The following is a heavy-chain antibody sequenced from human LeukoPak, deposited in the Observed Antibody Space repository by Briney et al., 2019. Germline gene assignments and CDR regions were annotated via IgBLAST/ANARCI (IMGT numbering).Heavy chain of an antibody. CDR3: ARDYCSSTSCYTGGFDY. CDR2: ISAYNGNT. J-gene: IGHJ4*02. CDR1: GYTFTSYG. V-gene: IGHV1-18*01. D-gene: IGHD2-2*02. Sequence: GASVKVSCKASGYTFTSYGISWVRQAPGQGLEWMGWISAYNGNTNYAQKLQGRVTMTTDTSTSTAYMELRSLRSDDTAVYYCARDYCSSTSCYTGGFDYWGQGTPGHRLL.